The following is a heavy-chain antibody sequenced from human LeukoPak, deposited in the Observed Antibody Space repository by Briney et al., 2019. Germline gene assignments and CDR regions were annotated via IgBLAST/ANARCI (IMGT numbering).Heavy chain of an antibody. CDR3: ARIGGITMIDAYFDY. Sequence: ASVTVSCKASGYTFTNYYIHWVRQAPGQGLEWMGWINPNSGGTNYAQKLQGRVTITRDTSISTAYMELSRLRSDDTAVYYCARIGGITMIDAYFDYWGQGTLVTVSS. J-gene: IGHJ4*02. CDR1: GYTFTNYY. CDR2: INPNSGGT. V-gene: IGHV1-2*02. D-gene: IGHD3-22*01.